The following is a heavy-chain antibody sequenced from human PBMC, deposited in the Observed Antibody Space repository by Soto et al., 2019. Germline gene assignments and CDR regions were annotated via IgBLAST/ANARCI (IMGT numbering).Heavy chain of an antibody. Sequence: SETLSLTCTVSGGSISSYCWSWIRQPPGKGLEWIGYIYYSGSTNYNPSLMSRVIISVDTSKNQFSLKLSSVTAADTAVYYCARVSVRTGDAFDIWGQGTMVTVSS. CDR1: GGSISSYC. CDR3: ARVSVRTGDAFDI. V-gene: IGHV4-59*01. CDR2: IYYSGST. J-gene: IGHJ3*02.